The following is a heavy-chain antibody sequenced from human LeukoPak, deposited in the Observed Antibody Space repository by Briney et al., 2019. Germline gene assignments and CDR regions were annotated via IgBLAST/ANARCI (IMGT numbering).Heavy chain of an antibody. D-gene: IGHD6-13*01. CDR1: GGSISSSSYY. Sequence: SETLSLTCTVSGGSISSSSYYWGWIRQPPGKGLEWIGSIYYSGSTYYNPSLKSRVTISVDTSKNQFSLKLSSVTAADTAVYYCARDRRIAAAGTAYFDYWGQGTLVTVSS. CDR2: IYYSGST. CDR3: ARDRRIAAAGTAYFDY. J-gene: IGHJ4*02. V-gene: IGHV4-39*07.